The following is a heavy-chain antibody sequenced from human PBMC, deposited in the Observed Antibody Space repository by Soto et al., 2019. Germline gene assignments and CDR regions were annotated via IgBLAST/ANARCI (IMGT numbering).Heavy chain of an antibody. J-gene: IGHJ3*02. CDR3: AREYDFWSGYRAFDI. CDR1: GGSISSGGYY. D-gene: IGHD3-3*01. Sequence: TSETLSLTCTVSGGSISSGGYYWSWIRQHPGKGLEWIGYIYYSGSTNYNPSLKSRVTISVDTSKNQFSLKLSSVTAADTAVYYCAREYDFWSGYRAFDIWGQGTMVTVSS. V-gene: IGHV4-61*08. CDR2: IYYSGST.